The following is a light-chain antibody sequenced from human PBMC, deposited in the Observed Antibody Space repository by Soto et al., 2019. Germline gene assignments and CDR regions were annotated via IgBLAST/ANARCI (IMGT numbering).Light chain of an antibody. J-gene: IGLJ2*01. Sequence: QSVLTQPPSASGTPGQRVTISCSGSSSNIGSNYVYWYQQLPGTAPKLLIYRNNHRPSGVPDRFSGSKSGTSASLAISGLRSEDEADYYCAAWDDSLSAVVFGGGTKVTVL. CDR2: RNN. V-gene: IGLV1-47*01. CDR3: AAWDDSLSAVV. CDR1: SSNIGSNY.